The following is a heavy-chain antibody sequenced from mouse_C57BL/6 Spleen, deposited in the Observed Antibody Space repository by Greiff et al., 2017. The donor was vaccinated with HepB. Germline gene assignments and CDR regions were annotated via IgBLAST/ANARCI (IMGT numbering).Heavy chain of an antibody. V-gene: IGHV1-42*01. Sequence: VQLQQSGPELVKPGASVKISCKASGYSFTGYYMNWVKQSPEQSLEWIGEINPSTGGTTYNQKFKAKATLTVDKSSSTAYMQLKSLTSEDSAVYYCARRGSNYVGFDYWGQGTTLTVSS. CDR2: INPSTGGT. CDR1: GYSFTGYY. CDR3: ARRGSNYVGFDY. J-gene: IGHJ2*01. D-gene: IGHD2-5*01.